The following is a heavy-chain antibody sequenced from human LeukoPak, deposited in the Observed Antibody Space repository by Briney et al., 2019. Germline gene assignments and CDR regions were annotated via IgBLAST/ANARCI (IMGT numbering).Heavy chain of an antibody. CDR2: IYSGGTT. Sequence: GSLRLSCAASGFTVSSNYMSWVRQAPGKGLEWVSVIYSGGTTNYADSVKGRFTISRDDSKNTLFLQTNSLRAEDTAVYYCAREEYSGSYYVYWGQGTLVTVSS. CDR1: GFTVSSNY. V-gene: IGHV3-53*01. J-gene: IGHJ4*02. CDR3: AREEYSGSYYVY. D-gene: IGHD1-26*01.